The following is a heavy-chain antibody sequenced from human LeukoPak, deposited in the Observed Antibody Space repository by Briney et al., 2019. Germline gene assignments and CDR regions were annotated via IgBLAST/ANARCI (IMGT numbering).Heavy chain of an antibody. V-gene: IGHV5-10-1*01. D-gene: IGHD6-13*01. J-gene: IGHJ4*02. CDR2: IDPSDSYT. CDR1: GYSFTSYW. CDR3: ARHGGSTLWD. Sequence: GESLKISCKGSGYSFTSYWISWVRQLAGKRLEWMGRIDPSDSYTNYSPSFQGHVTISADKSISTAFLQWSSMKASDTAMYYWARHGGSTLWDWGQGTLVTVSS.